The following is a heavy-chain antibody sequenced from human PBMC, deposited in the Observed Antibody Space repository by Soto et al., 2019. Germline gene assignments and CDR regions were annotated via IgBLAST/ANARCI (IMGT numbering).Heavy chain of an antibody. D-gene: IGHD2-15*01. Sequence: QVQLVQSGAEVKKPGSSVKVSCKASGGTFSSYAISWVRQAPGQGLEWMGGIIPIFGTANYAQKFQGRVTITADESTSTAYMERSSLRSEDTAVYYCARDIVVVVAASYYYYGMDVWGQGTTVTVSS. CDR1: GGTFSSYA. V-gene: IGHV1-69*12. CDR3: ARDIVVVVAASYYYYGMDV. J-gene: IGHJ6*02. CDR2: IIPIFGTA.